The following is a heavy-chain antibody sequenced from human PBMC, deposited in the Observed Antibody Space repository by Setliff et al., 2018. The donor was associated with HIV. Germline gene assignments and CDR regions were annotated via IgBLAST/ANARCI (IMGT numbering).Heavy chain of an antibody. J-gene: IGHJ4*02. Sequence: TLSLTCTVSGDSISTDYWTWIRQPPGKGLEWIGYIYNSASTSYNPSLKSRVTISVDTSKNQFSLKLSSVTAADTAVYYCARHSPSDYWGQGTLVTVSS. V-gene: IGHV4-59*08. CDR2: IYNSAST. CDR3: ARHSPSDY. CDR1: GDSISTDY.